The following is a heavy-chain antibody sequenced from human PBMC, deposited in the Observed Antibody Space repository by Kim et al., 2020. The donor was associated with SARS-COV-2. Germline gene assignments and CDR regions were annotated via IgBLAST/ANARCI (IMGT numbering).Heavy chain of an antibody. J-gene: IGHJ5*02. V-gene: IGHV1-8*01. CDR2: MNPNSGNT. D-gene: IGHD3-16*02. CDR1: GYTFTSYD. Sequence: ASVKVSCKASGYTFTSYDINWVRQATGQGLEWMGWMNPNSGNTGYAQKFQGRVTMTRNTSISTAYMELSSLRSEDTAVYYCARGRFMITFGGVIVIWFDPWGQGTLVTVSS. CDR3: ARGRFMITFGGVIVIWFDP.